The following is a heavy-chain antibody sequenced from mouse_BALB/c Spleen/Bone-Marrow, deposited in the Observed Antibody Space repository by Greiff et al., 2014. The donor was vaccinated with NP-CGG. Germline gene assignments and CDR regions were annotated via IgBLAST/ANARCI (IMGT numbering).Heavy chain of an antibody. Sequence: QVQLQQSGVELMKPGASVKISCKATGYTFSSYWIEWVNQRPGHGLEWIGEILPGSGTTHYNEKFKDKATFTADTSSNTAYMQLSSLTSEDSAVYYCARGGYDTSIFAYWGQGTLVTVSA. CDR1: GYTFSSYW. V-gene: IGHV1-9*01. CDR3: ARGGYDTSIFAY. D-gene: IGHD2-3*01. J-gene: IGHJ3*01. CDR2: ILPGSGTT.